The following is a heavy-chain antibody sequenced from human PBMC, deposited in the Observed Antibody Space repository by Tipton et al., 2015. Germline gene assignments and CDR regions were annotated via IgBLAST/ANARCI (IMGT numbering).Heavy chain of an antibody. D-gene: IGHD6-19*01. V-gene: IGHV3-7*05. CDR3: ARDWVVAGSLFDC. J-gene: IGHJ4*02. CDR2: IKPDGSEK. Sequence: GSLRLSCAASGFTFSSYWMTWVRQAPGKGLEWVANIKPDGSEKNYVESVRGRFTISRDNANNSLYLQMNSLRVEDAAVYYCARDWVVAGSLFDCWGQGTLVTVSS. CDR1: GFTFSSYW.